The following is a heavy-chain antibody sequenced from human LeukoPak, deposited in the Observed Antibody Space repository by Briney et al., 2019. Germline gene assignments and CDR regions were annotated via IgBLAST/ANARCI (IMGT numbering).Heavy chain of an antibody. V-gene: IGHV1-8*01. J-gene: IGHJ6*02. CDR1: GYSFTSYD. Sequence: GASVKVSCKASGYSFTSYDIKWVRQATGQGLEWMGGMNPYSGDTGYAQKFQGRVTMTSNTSMSTAYMELSSLRSDDTAVYYCARDSGVIAAAGTHYYYGMDVWGQGTTVTVSS. CDR3: ARDSGVIAAAGTHYYYGMDV. D-gene: IGHD6-13*01. CDR2: MNPYSGDT.